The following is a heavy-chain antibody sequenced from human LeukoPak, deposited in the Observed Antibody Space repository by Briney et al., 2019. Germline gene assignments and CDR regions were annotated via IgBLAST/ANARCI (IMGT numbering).Heavy chain of an antibody. CDR2: IWYDGSSK. J-gene: IGHJ5*02. V-gene: IGHV3-33*01. CDR1: GFTFSSYG. D-gene: IGHD3-9*01. CDR3: ARDKNYDILTGYSPP. Sequence: GGSLRLSCAASGFTFSSYGMHWVRQAPGKGLEWVAVIWYDGSSKYYADSVKGRFTISRDNSKNTLYLQMNSLRAEDTAVYYCARDKNYDILTGYSPPWGQGTLVTVSS.